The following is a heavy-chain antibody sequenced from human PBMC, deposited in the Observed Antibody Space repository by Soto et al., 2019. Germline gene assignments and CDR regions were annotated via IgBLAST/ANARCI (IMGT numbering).Heavy chain of an antibody. Sequence: SETLSLTCAVYGGSFSGYYWSWIRQPPGKGLEWIGEINHSGTTNYNPSLKSRVTMSVDTTKNQFSLKLSSVTAADTAVYYCARGMAVACHCFDSWGQGTLVTVSS. CDR3: ARGMAVACHCFDS. CDR1: GGSFSGYY. D-gene: IGHD6-19*01. CDR2: INHSGTT. J-gene: IGHJ4*02. V-gene: IGHV4-34*01.